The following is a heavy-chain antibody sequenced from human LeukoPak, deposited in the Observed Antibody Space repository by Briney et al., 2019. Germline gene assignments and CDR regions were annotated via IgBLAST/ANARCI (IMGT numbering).Heavy chain of an antibody. CDR1: GYPFRNHG. D-gene: IGHD2-2*01. CDR3: ARHDCSTTFCYAY. CDR2: IWYDESKK. J-gene: IGHJ1*01. V-gene: IGHV3-33*01. Sequence: GTSLRLSCVASGYPFRNHGMHWVRQVPGKGLEWVAVIWYDESKKYYAASVRGRFTISRDISKNTLYLQMNSLRAEDTALYYCARHDCSTTFCYAYWGQGTLVTVSS.